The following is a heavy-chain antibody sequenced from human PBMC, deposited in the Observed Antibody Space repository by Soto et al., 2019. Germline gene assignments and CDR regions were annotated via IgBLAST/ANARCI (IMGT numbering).Heavy chain of an antibody. D-gene: IGHD2-2*01. CDR3: ARGGAAMHGMDV. CDR2: IWYDGSNK. V-gene: IGHV3-33*01. J-gene: IGHJ6*02. Sequence: QVQLVESGGGVVQPGRSLRLSCAASGFTFSSYGMHWVRQAPGKGLEWVAVIWYDGSNKYYADSVKGRFTISRDNSKNTLYLQMNSLRAEDTAVYYCARGGAAMHGMDVWGQGTTVTVSS. CDR1: GFTFSSYG.